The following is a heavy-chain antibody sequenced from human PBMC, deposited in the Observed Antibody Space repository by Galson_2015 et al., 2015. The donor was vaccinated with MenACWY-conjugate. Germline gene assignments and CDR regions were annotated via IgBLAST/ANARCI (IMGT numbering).Heavy chain of an antibody. V-gene: IGHV1-69*10. CDR3: ARGGTEETGDDVVDS. CDR1: GYTFSNYA. J-gene: IGHJ3*02. D-gene: IGHD2-15*01. Sequence: SVKVSCKASGYTFSNYAISWVRQAPGQGLEWMGWIIPILGIANYAQKFQGRVTITADKSTSTAYMELSSLRSEDTAVYYCARGGTEETGDDVVDSWGHGTMVTVSS. CDR2: IIPILGIA.